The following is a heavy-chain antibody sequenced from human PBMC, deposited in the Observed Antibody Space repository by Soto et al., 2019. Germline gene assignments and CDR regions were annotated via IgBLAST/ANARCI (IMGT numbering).Heavy chain of an antibody. Sequence: SVKVSCKASGFDFGSFGIQFLRQTRGRGLEWIGWIVVVSGSTNYARQFQGRVAISRDMSSSTAYLDLYDLKSDDTAVYFCSADHQHMAMRWPVWRQGTKVTVYS. CDR2: IVVVSGST. V-gene: IGHV1-58*02. J-gene: IGHJ6*02. CDR1: GFDFGSFG. D-gene: IGHD2-21*01. CDR3: SADHQHMAMRWPV.